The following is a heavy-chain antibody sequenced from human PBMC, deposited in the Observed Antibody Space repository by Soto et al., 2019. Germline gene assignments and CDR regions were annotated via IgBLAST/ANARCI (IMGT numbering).Heavy chain of an antibody. Sequence: PSETLSLTCTVSGASISVHSYYWTWIRQPPGKGLEWIGSSYYSGTTYFNPSLKSRATISVDTSKNQFSLRLTSVTAADTAIYYCTRRYNWNDNYFDTWGPGALVTAPQ. V-gene: IGHV4-39*01. D-gene: IGHD1-20*01. CDR1: GASISVHSYY. J-gene: IGHJ5*02. CDR3: TRRYNWNDNYFDT. CDR2: SYYSGTT.